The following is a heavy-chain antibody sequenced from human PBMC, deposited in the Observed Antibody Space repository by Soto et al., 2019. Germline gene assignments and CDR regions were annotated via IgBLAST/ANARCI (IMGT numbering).Heavy chain of an antibody. CDR3: ARRVKKYCSGGTCYQGYYYYMDV. CDR1: GFTFSNYG. V-gene: IGHV3-48*01. J-gene: IGHJ6*03. Sequence: EVQLVESGGGLVQPGGSLRVSCAASGFTFSNYGMNWVRQAPGKGLEWVSYISRTGSTIYYPDSVQGRFTISRDNAKNSLYLQMNSLRAEDTAVYYCARRVKKYCSGGTCYQGYYYYMDVWGKGTTVTVSS. CDR2: ISRTGSTI. D-gene: IGHD2-15*01.